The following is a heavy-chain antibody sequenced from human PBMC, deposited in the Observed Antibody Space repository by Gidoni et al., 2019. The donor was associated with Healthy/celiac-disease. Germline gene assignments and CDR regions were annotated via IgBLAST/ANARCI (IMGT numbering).Heavy chain of an antibody. D-gene: IGHD6-19*01. V-gene: IGHV4-30-4*01. CDR3: ARDDSSGSFL. Sequence: QVQLQESGPGLVKPSQTLSLTCTVSGGSISSGDYYWSCIRQPPGNGLEWIGYIYYSGSTYYNPSLQSRVTISVDTSKNPFSLKLSSVTAADTAVYYCARDDSSGSFLWGRGTLVTVSS. J-gene: IGHJ2*01. CDR1: GGSISSGDYY. CDR2: IYYSGST.